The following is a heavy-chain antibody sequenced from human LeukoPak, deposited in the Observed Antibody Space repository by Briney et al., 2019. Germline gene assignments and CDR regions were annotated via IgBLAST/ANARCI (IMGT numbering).Heavy chain of an antibody. CDR3: AKDQGVHYYDSSGYLN. D-gene: IGHD3-22*01. V-gene: IGHV3-23*01. J-gene: IGHJ4*02. CDR2: ISGSGGST. Sequence: GGSLRLSCAASGFTFSSYAMSWVRQAPGKGLEWVSAISGSGGSTYYADSVKGRSTISRDNSKNTLYLQMNSLRAEDTAVYYCAKDQGVHYYDSSGYLNWGQGTLVTVSS. CDR1: GFTFSSYA.